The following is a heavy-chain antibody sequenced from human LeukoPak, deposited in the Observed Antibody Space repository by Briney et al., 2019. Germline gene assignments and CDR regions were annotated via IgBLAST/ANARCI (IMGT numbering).Heavy chain of an antibody. Sequence: SETLSLTCSVSIGYIGSSKWWSWVRQSPVKGLEWIGEIYLYGTTNYNPSFTSRVTMSVDRSRNQFSLKLTSVTAADTAVYYCARQKWEQQGRDYYFNGLDVWGPGTTVIVSS. CDR3: ARQKWEQQGRDYYFNGLDV. D-gene: IGHD1/OR15-1a*01. CDR2: IYLYGTT. V-gene: IGHV4-4*02. CDR1: IGYIGSSKW. J-gene: IGHJ6*02.